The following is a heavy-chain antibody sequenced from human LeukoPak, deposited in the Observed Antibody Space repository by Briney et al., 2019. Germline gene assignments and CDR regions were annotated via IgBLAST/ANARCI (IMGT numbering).Heavy chain of an antibody. V-gene: IGHV3-15*01. J-gene: IGHJ4*02. D-gene: IGHD4-17*01. CDR1: GIVFSNAW. Sequence: GGSLRLSCTVSGIVFSNAWMQWVRQAPGKGPEWVGLIKRKADGGAADYAAPVKDRFTISRDDSANTLYLHMNSLQTDDTAVYYCSTDIAYGDYGLDYWGQGTLVTVSS. CDR2: IKRKADGGAA. CDR3: STDIAYGDYGLDY.